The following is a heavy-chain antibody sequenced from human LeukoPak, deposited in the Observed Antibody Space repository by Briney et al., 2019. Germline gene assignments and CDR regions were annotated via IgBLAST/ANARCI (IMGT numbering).Heavy chain of an antibody. V-gene: IGHV4-61*10. CDR2: IYCSGST. J-gene: IGHJ5*02. D-gene: IGHD6-19*01. Sequence: SETLSLTCTVSGGSISSGSYYWNWVRQPAGKGLEWIGYIYCSGSTNYNPSLKSRVTISVDTSKNQFSLKLSSVTAADTAVYYCARDSSGWYHWFDPWGQGTLVTVSS. CDR1: GGSISSGSYY. CDR3: ARDSSGWYHWFDP.